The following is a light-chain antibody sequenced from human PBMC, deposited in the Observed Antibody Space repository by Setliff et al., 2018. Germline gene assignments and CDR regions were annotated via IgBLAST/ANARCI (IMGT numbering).Light chain of an antibody. CDR2: DAS. J-gene: IGKJ4*01. CDR3: QQFKIYPLT. Sequence: AIQLTQSPASLSASVGDSVTISCRASQGITNGLAWYQQKPGKPPRVLIYDASSLEIGVPSRFSGSGSGTDFTLTISSLQPEDFATYYCQQFKIYPLTFGGGTKVDNK. V-gene: IGKV1-13*02. CDR1: QGITNG.